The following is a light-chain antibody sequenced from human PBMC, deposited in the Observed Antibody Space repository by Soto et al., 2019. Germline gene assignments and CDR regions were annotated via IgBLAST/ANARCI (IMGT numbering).Light chain of an antibody. CDR1: SSSIGAGYA. V-gene: IGLV1-40*01. Sequence: QSVLTQPPSVSGAPGQRVTISCTGSSSSIGAGYAVYWYQQLPGTAPKLLIYGNSNRPSGVPDRFSGSKSGTSASLAITGLQAEDEADYYCQSYDSSLSGHVIFGGGTKLTVL. CDR2: GNS. CDR3: QSYDSSLSGHVI. J-gene: IGLJ2*01.